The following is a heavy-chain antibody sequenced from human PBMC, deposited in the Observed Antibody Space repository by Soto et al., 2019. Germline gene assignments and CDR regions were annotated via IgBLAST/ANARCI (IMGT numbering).Heavy chain of an antibody. CDR3: ARQTERSLDQNYYDSSGYYWPYDAFDI. D-gene: IGHD3-22*01. Sequence: PRESLKISCKGSGYSFTSYWIGWVRQMPGKGLEWRGIIYPGDSDTRYSPSFQGQVTISADKSISTAYLQWSSLKASDTAMYYCARQTERSLDQNYYDSSGYYWPYDAFDIWGQGTMVTVSS. V-gene: IGHV5-51*01. CDR2: IYPGDSDT. J-gene: IGHJ3*02. CDR1: GYSFTSYW.